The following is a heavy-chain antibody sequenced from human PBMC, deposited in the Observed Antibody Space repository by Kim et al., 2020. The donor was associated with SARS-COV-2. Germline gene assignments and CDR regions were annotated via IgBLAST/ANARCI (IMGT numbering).Heavy chain of an antibody. Sequence: GESLKISCKGSGYSFTSYWIGWVRQMPGKGLEWMGIIYPGDSDTRYSPSFQGQVTISADKSISTAYLQWSSLKASDTAMYYCARLRGFWSGYYRRNRGGHYYGMDVWGQGTTFTVSS. D-gene: IGHD3-3*01. CDR3: ARLRGFWSGYYRRNRGGHYYGMDV. CDR1: GYSFTSYW. J-gene: IGHJ6*02. CDR2: IYPGDSDT. V-gene: IGHV5-51*01.